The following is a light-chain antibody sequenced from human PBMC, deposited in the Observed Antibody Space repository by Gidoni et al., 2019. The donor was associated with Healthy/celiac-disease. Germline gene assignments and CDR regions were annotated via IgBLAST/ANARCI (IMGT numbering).Light chain of an antibody. CDR3: QQYNNWPPLT. Sequence: EIVMTQSAATLSVSPGERATLPCLAIQSVSSNLAWYQQKPGQAPRHLLYGASTRAASIPARFSGSGSGTEFTLPISSLQSEDFAVYYCQQYNNWPPLTFGGGTKVEIK. V-gene: IGKV3-15*01. J-gene: IGKJ4*01. CDR2: GAS. CDR1: QSVSSN.